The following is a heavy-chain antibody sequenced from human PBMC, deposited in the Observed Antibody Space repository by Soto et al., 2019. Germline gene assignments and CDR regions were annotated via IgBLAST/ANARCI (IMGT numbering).Heavy chain of an antibody. CDR1: GYSFTSYW. CDR3: ARLRYSSSSHYYCGREV. CDR2: IYPCDSDT. D-gene: IGHD6-6*01. V-gene: IGHV5-51*01. Sequence: VESLKISCKGSGYSFTSYWIGWVRQIPWKGLEWMGIIYPCDSDTRYSPSFQGQVTISADKSISTAYLQWSSLKASDTAMYYCARLRYSSSSHYYCGREVLGQGNTITVS. J-gene: IGHJ6*02.